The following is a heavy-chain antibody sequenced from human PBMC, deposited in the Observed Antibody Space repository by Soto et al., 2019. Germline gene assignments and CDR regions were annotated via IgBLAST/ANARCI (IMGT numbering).Heavy chain of an antibody. CDR2: ISSNGIGT. D-gene: IGHD6-6*01. CDR3: ARRARAYYYYMDL. CDR1: GFTFSSDA. V-gene: IGHV3-64*01. J-gene: IGHJ6*03. Sequence: EVQLVESGGGLAQPGGSLRLSCAASGFTFSSDAMDWVRQAPGKGLEYVSGISSNGIGTYYASSVKGRFTISRDNSRDTVYLQMDSLRPADMDVYHCARRARAYYYYMDLWGQGATVTVS.